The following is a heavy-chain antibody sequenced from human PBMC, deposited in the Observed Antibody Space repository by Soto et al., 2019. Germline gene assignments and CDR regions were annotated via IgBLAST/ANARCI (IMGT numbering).Heavy chain of an antibody. Sequence: PSETLSLTCTVSGGSISSFYWSWIRKRPGTGLEWILHISYSGKTKYKTHPQSRVSIQVDTPKKQLYLNLTSVTAAETAVYYCARAPMVISWSYFDXWGQVTPVTVSX. J-gene: IGHJ4*02. V-gene: IGHV4-59*01. CDR2: ISYSGKT. D-gene: IGHD2-21*01. CDR3: ARAPMVISWSYFDX. CDR1: GGSISSFY.